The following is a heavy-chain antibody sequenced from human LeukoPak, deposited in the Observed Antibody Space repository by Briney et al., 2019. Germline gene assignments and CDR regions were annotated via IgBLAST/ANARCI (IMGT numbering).Heavy chain of an antibody. J-gene: IGHJ4*02. D-gene: IGHD3-3*01. CDR3: AHSYYDLWSGYSSPLDY. CDR1: GFSLNISGVG. Sequence: SGPTLVKPTQTLTLTRTFSGFSLNISGVGVGWIRQPPGEALEWLALIYWNDDKRYSPSLKRRLTITKDTSKNQVVLTMTNMDPVDTATYYCAHSYYDLWSGYSSPLDYWGQGTLVTVSS. V-gene: IGHV2-5*01. CDR2: IYWNDDK.